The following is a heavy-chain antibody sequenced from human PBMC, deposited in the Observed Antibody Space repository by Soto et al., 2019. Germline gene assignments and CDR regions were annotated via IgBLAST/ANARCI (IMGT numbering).Heavy chain of an antibody. J-gene: IGHJ3*02. CDR3: ARGQEYCTNGVCYPDAFDI. CDR1: GYTFTSYG. Sequence: GASVKVSCKASGYTFTSYGISWVRQAPGQGLEWMGWLSAYNGNTNDAQKLQGRVTMTTDTSTSTAYMELRSLRSDDTAVYYCARGQEYCTNGVCYPDAFDIWGQGTMVTVSS. D-gene: IGHD2-8*01. CDR2: LSAYNGNT. V-gene: IGHV1-18*01.